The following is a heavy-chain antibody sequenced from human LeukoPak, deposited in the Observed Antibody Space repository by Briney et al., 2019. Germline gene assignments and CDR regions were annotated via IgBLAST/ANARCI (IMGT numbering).Heavy chain of an antibody. CDR2: ISSSSSYI. CDR3: ASNGGWPRENWFDP. V-gene: IGHV3-21*01. CDR1: GFTFSSYS. Sequence: PGGSLRLSCAASGFTFSSYSMNWVRQAPGKGLEWVSSISSSSSYIYYADSVKGRFTISRDNAKNSLYLQMNSLRAEDTAVYYCASNGGWPRENWFDPWGQGTLVTVSS. D-gene: IGHD2-8*01. J-gene: IGHJ5*02.